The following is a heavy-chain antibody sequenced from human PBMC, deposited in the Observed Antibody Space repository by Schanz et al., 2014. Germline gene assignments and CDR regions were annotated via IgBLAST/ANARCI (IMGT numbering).Heavy chain of an antibody. CDR1: GYTFTSYG. D-gene: IGHD1-26*01. V-gene: IGHV1-69*04. J-gene: IGHJ6*02. Sequence: QVQLVQSGAEVKKPGASVKVSCKASGYTFTSYGISWVRQARGQGLEWMGRIIPILGIANYAQKFQGRVTITADRSTSTAYMELSSLRSEDTAVYYCARDPYSASYFPSPPLYGLDVWGQGTTVTVSS. CDR3: ARDPYSASYFPSPPLYGLDV. CDR2: IIPILGIA.